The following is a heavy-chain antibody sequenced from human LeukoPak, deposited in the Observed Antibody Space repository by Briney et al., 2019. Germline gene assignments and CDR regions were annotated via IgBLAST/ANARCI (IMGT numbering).Heavy chain of an antibody. CDR2: FDPEDGET. Sequence: ASVKVSCKVSGYTLTELSMHWVRQAPGKGREWVGGFDPEDGETIYAQKFQGRVTMTEDTSTDTAYMELSSLRSEDTAVYDCATALRSGWYGGDFDYWGQGTLVTVSS. CDR3: ATALRSGWYGGDFDY. D-gene: IGHD6-19*01. CDR1: GYTLTELS. J-gene: IGHJ4*02. V-gene: IGHV1-24*01.